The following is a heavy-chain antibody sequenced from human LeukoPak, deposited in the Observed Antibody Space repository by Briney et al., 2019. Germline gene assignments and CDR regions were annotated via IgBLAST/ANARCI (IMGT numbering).Heavy chain of an antibody. J-gene: IGHJ3*02. V-gene: IGHV3-7*03. CDR1: GFTFSSYW. CDR3: ARDPDIAAAGSAFDI. D-gene: IGHD6-13*01. Sequence: GGSLRLSCAASGFTFSSYWMSWVRQAPGKGLEWVANIKQDGSEKYYVDSAKGRFTISRDNAKNSLYLQMNSLRAEDTAVYYCARDPDIAAAGSAFDIWGQGTMVTVSS. CDR2: IKQDGSEK.